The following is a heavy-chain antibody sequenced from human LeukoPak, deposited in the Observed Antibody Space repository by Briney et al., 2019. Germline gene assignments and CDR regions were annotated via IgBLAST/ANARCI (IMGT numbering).Heavy chain of an antibody. V-gene: IGHV3-7*03. Sequence: GGSLRLSCVASGFIFSNHRMSWGRQAPGKGLEWVADIKQDGSEQYYEDSVRGRFTISRDNDKSSLYLQMNSLRVEDTAVYYCARDKRAAAGYNAFDIWGQGTMVTVSS. J-gene: IGHJ3*02. CDR2: IKQDGSEQ. CDR1: GFIFSNHR. CDR3: ARDKRAAAGYNAFDI. D-gene: IGHD6-13*01.